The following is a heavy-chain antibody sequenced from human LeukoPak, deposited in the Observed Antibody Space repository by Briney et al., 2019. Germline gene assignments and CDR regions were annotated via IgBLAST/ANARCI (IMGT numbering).Heavy chain of an antibody. CDR1: GGTFSSYA. D-gene: IGHD5-24*01. J-gene: IGHJ4*02. CDR3: ATTLEMATQQHY. V-gene: IGHV1-69*13. CDR2: IIPIFGTA. Sequence: GASVKVSCKASGGTFSSYAISWVRQAPGQGLEWMGGIIPIFGTANYAQKFQGRVTITADESTSTAYMELSSLRSEDTAVYYCATTLEMATQQHYWGQGTLVTVSS.